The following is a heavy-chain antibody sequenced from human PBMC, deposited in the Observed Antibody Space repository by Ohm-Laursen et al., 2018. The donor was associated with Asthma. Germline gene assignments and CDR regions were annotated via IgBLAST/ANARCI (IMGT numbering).Heavy chain of an antibody. V-gene: IGHV3-23*01. J-gene: IGHJ6*02. CDR2: INSDFGT. CDR3: AKAGAKSQYFYFDMDV. CDR1: GFPFNLYT. Sequence: SLRLSCAASGFPFNLYTFTWVRQAPGKGLEWVSAINSDFGTTYTDSVRGRFTISRDNSKNTQNHQMTSLGVEDTAVYYCAKAGAKSQYFYFDMDVWGQGTTVTVSS.